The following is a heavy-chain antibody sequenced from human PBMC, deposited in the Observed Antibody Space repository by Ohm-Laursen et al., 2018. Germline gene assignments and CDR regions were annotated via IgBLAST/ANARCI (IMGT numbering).Heavy chain of an antibody. CDR1: GDSVSSNSAS. CDR2: TYYRSKWYN. CDR3: ARGTRGAFDI. J-gene: IGHJ3*02. V-gene: IGHV6-1*01. Sequence: TLSLTCAISGDSVSSNSASWNWIRQSPSRGLEWLGRTYYRSKWYNEYVVAVKSRITINPDTTKNQFSLQLNSVTPEDTAVYYCARGTRGAFDIWGQGTMVTVSS. D-gene: IGHD1-1*01.